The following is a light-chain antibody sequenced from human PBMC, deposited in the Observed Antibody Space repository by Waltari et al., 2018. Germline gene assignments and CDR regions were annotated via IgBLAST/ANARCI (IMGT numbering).Light chain of an antibody. V-gene: IGKV3-20*01. J-gene: IGKJ4*01. CDR1: HSAAGRN. Sequence: ENVLTQSPGTHSLSPGERDTLTCRASHSAAGRNLAWYKQKAGHAPRLLIYGASSRATGIPDRFSGSGSGTEFTLTISRLEPEDVAVYYCQQYNNSPLTFGGGTKVEIK. CDR2: GAS. CDR3: QQYNNSPLT.